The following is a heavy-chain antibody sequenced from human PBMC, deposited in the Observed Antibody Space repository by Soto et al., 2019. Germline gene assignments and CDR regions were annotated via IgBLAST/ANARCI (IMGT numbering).Heavy chain of an antibody. CDR2: IIPILGIA. D-gene: IGHD5-18*01. J-gene: IGHJ4*02. CDR3: ARGQRGYSYGYGDEAIDY. V-gene: IGHV1-69*02. CDR1: GGTFSSYT. Sequence: QVQLVQSGAEVKKPGSSVKVSCKASGGTFSSYTISWVRQAPGQGLEWMGRIIPILGIANYAQKFQGRVTITADKSTRTAYMALSSLRSEDTAVYYCARGQRGYSYGYGDEAIDYGGQGTRVTFSS.